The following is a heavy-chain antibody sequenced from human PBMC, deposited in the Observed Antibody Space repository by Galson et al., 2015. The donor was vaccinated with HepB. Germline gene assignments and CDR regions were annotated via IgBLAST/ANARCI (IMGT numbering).Heavy chain of an antibody. Sequence: SVKVSCKASGYTFTGYYLHWVRQAPGQGLEAMGWINPRSGGTNYAQKFQGRVTMTRDTSLNTAYMELSRLTSDDTAVYYCAKNEGSLFDPWGQGTLVTVSS. V-gene: IGHV1-2*02. CDR3: AKNEGSLFDP. CDR1: GYTFTGYY. J-gene: IGHJ5*02. CDR2: INPRSGGT.